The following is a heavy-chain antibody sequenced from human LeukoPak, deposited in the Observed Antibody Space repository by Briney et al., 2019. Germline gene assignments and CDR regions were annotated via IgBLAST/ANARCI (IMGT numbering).Heavy chain of an antibody. Sequence: SETLSLTCTVSGGSISGYYWGWIRQPPGKGLEWIGSIYHSGSTYYNPSLKSRVTISVDTSKNQFSLKLSSVTAADTAVYYCARAGGSYGIAVAGNFDYWGQGTLVTVSS. V-gene: IGHV4-38-2*02. D-gene: IGHD6-19*01. CDR2: IYHSGST. CDR3: ARAGGSYGIAVAGNFDY. J-gene: IGHJ4*02. CDR1: GGSISGYY.